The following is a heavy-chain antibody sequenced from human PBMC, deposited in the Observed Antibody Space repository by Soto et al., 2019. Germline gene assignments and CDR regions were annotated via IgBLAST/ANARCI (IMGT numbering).Heavy chain of an antibody. Sequence: EVQLVESGGGLVLPGGSLRLSCAASGFAFNTYWMHWVRQSPGKGLEWVSRISADGRGKTYADSVRGRITVSRDNARNSVYRQMNSLRAEDTAVYYCSRGASGSNFELWGRGTLVTVSS. CDR2: ISADGRGK. J-gene: IGHJ2*01. V-gene: IGHV3-74*01. CDR1: GFAFNTYW. CDR3: SRGASGSNFEL. D-gene: IGHD3-10*01.